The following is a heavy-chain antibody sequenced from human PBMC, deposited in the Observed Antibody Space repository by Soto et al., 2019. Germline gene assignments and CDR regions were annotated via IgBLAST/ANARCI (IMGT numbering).Heavy chain of an antibody. Sequence: SETLSLTCAVYGGSFSGYYWSWIRQPPGKGLEWIGEINHSGSTNYNPSLKRRVTISVDTSKKQFSLSLSSVTAADTAVYYCARVTGMDVWGQGTTVTVSS. J-gene: IGHJ6*02. CDR2: INHSGST. CDR3: ARVTGMDV. CDR1: GGSFSGYY. D-gene: IGHD2-21*02. V-gene: IGHV4-34*01.